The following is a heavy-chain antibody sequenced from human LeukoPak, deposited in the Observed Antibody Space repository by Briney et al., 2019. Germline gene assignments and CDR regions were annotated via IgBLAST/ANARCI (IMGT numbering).Heavy chain of an antibody. J-gene: IGHJ6*03. V-gene: IGHV1-8*01. CDR2: MNPNSGNT. CDR3: ARAGPVPAAIHGIPTSYYYYYYMDV. D-gene: IGHD2-2*01. Sequence: ASVKVSCKASGYTFTSYDINWVRQATGQGLEWMGWMNPNSGNTGYAQKFQGRVTMTRNTSISTAYMELSSLRSEDTAVYYCARAGPVPAAIHGIPTSYYYYYYMDVWGKGTTVTVSS. CDR1: GYTFTSYD.